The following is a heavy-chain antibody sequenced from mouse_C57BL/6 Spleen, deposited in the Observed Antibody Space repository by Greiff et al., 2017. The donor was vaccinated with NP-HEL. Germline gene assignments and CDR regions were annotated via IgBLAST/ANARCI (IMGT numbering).Heavy chain of an antibody. J-gene: IGHJ2*01. CDR3: ERRDYDYDGGGFDY. CDR1: GFTFSDYY. Sequence: EVQLVESGGGLVQPGGSLKLSCAASGFTFSDYYMYWVRQTPEKRLEWFAYISNVGCSTYYPDTVKGRFTISSDNAKNTLYLQMSRLKSEDTAMYYWERRDYDYDGGGFDYWGQGTTLTVSS. V-gene: IGHV5-12*01. D-gene: IGHD2-4*01. CDR2: ISNVGCST.